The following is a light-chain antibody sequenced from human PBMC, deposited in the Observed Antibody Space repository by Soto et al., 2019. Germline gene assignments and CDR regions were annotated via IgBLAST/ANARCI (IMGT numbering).Light chain of an antibody. CDR1: QSVSSN. CDR2: GAS. CDR3: QQYNNWAWT. J-gene: IGKJ1*01. V-gene: IGKV3D-15*01. Sequence: EIVMTQSPATLSVSPGERATLSCRASQSVSSNLAWYQQKPGQAPRLLIYGASIRATGIPARFSGSGSGTEFTLTISSLQSEDFAVYYCQQYNNWAWTFGQGIKVEIK.